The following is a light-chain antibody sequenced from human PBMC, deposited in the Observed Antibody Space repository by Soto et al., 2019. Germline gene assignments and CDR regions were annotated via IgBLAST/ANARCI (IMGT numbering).Light chain of an antibody. V-gene: IGKV1D-12*01. J-gene: IGKJ4*01. CDR2: AAS. Sequence: DIQMTQSPSSVSAFVGDRVTITCRATQGISSWLAWHQQKPGKAPKLLIYAASSLQSGVPSRFSGSGSGTDFTLTINSLQPEDFATYYCQQANSPSFGGGTKVEIK. CDR1: QGISSW. CDR3: QQANSPS.